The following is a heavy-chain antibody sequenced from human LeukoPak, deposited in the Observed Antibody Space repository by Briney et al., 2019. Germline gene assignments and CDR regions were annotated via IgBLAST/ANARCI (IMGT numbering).Heavy chain of an antibody. CDR1: GYTFTSYA. CDR2: INTNTGNP. Sequence: ASVKVSCKASGYTFTSYAMNWVRQAPGQGLEWMGWINTNTGNPTYAQGFTGRFVFSLDTSVSTAYLQISSLKAEDTAVYYCARDADIYRLLWFGKLYYFDYWGQGTLVTVSS. J-gene: IGHJ4*02. CDR3: ARDADIYRLLWFGKLYYFDY. V-gene: IGHV7-4-1*02. D-gene: IGHD3-10*01.